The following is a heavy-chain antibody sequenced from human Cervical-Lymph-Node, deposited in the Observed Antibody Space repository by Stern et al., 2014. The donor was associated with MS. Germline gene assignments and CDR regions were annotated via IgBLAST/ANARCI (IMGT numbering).Heavy chain of an antibody. J-gene: IGHJ3*02. CDR3: ARLVAPGGDAFDI. Sequence: VQLVQSGGEMKKPGESLQISCQGSGYRFTNYWIGWVRQMPGKGLEWMGIIYPGDSDARDSPSFRGQVTLSADKSISTAHLQWTSLRASDTAIYYCARLVAPGGDAFDIWGQGTLVIVSS. CDR1: GYRFTNYW. V-gene: IGHV5-51*01. CDR2: IYPGDSDA. D-gene: IGHD3-16*02.